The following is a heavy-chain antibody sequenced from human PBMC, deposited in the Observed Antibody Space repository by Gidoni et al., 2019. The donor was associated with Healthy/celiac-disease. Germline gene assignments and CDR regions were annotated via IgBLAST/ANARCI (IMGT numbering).Heavy chain of an antibody. CDR2: ISGSGGST. D-gene: IGHD3-3*01. Sequence: EVQLLESGGGLVQPGGSLRLSCAASGFTFSSYAMSWVRQAPGKGLEWVSAISGSGGSTYYADSVKGRFTISRDNSKNTLYLQMNSLRAEDTAVYYCANPSNRYDFWSGYWTWGQGTLVTVSS. CDR1: GFTFSSYA. V-gene: IGHV3-23*01. J-gene: IGHJ4*02. CDR3: ANPSNRYDFWSGYWT.